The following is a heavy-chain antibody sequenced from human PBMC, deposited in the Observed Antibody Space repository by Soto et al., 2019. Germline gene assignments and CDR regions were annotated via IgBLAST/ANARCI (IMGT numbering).Heavy chain of an antibody. D-gene: IGHD6-13*01. V-gene: IGHV3-21*01. J-gene: IGHJ4*02. CDR3: ASHPFAAAGTHW. Sequence: LRLSCAASGFTFSSYSMNWVRQAPGKGLEWVSSISSSSSYIYYADSVKGRFTISRDNAKNSLYLQMNSLRAEDTAVYYCASHPFAAAGTHWWGQGTLVTVSS. CDR1: GFTFSSYS. CDR2: ISSSSSYI.